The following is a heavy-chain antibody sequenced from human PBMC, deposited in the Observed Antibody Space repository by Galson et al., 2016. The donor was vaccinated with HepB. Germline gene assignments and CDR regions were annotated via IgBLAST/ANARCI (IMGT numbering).Heavy chain of an antibody. CDR2: INPNTGAT. Sequence: SVKVSCKASGYTFTGYYMHWVRQAPGQGLEYMGWINPNTGATNCTQKFQGWVTMTRDTSISTAYMELRRLRSDDTAIYYCARTNIKVTFGGVSPRDYYFDSWGQGTLVTVSS. J-gene: IGHJ4*02. CDR3: ARTNIKVTFGGVSPRDYYFDS. V-gene: IGHV1-2*04. D-gene: IGHD3-16*01. CDR1: GYTFTGYY.